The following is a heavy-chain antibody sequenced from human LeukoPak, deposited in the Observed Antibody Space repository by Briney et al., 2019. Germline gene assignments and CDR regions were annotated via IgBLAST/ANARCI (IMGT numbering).Heavy chain of an antibody. CDR2: IHPYSGGS. CDR3: ASAVPAIVIPQNGFDI. V-gene: IGHV1-2*06. Sequence: GASVKVSYKASGFTFNGYYVHWVRQAPGQGLEWMGRIHPYSGGSNSAQKFQGRVTMARDMSINTVYMELSGLRSDDTALYYCASAVPAIVIPQNGFDIWGPGTMVTVSS. D-gene: IGHD1-26*01. J-gene: IGHJ3*02. CDR1: GFTFNGYY.